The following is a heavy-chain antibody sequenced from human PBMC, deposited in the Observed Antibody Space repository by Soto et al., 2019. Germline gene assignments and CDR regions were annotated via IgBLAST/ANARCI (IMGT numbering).Heavy chain of an antibody. CDR3: ARRYYYDRSGYYYFDY. CDR1: GGSISSGGHY. J-gene: IGHJ4*02. Sequence: SETLSLTCTVSGGSISSGGHYWNWIRQHPWKGLEWIGYIYHSGSAYYNPSLKSRVTISVDTSKNQFSLKLSSVTAADTAVYYCARRYYYDRSGYYYFDYWGQGXLVTVYS. CDR2: IYHSGSA. V-gene: IGHV4-31*03. D-gene: IGHD3-22*01.